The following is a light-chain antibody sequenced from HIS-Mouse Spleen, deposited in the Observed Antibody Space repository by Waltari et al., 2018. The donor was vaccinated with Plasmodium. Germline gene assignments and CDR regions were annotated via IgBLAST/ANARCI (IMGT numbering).Light chain of an antibody. J-gene: IGKJ2*01. CDR3: QQYSSSPYT. V-gene: IGKV3-20*01. CDR1: TRVCSSY. CDR2: GAS. Sequence: EIVLTQSPGTLSLSPGERATLSSRASTRVCSSYLAWYQQKPGQAPRLLIYGASSRATGIPDRFSGSGSGTDFTLTISRLEPEDFAVYYCQQYSSSPYTFGQGTKLEIK.